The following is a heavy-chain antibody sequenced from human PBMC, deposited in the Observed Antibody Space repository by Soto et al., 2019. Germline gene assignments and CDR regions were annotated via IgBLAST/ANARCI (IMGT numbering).Heavy chain of an antibody. CDR3: ARGVADYYDSSGYYPN. Sequence: XVSLRLSCVAAGVTFSTHSMNWVRQAPGKGLEWVSSISSTSSYIYYADSVKGRFTISRDDAKNSLYLQMNSLRAEDTAVYYCARGVADYYDSSGYYPNWGQGTLVTVSS. CDR2: ISSTSSYI. J-gene: IGHJ4*02. CDR1: GVTFSTHS. D-gene: IGHD3-22*01. V-gene: IGHV3-21*01.